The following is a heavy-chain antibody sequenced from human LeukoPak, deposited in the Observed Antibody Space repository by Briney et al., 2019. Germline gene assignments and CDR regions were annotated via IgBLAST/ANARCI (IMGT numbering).Heavy chain of an antibody. J-gene: IGHJ4*02. CDR3: AKDISGYYRPFDY. V-gene: IGHV3-23*01. CDR2: ISAGGGGT. CDR1: GFTFTGYA. Sequence: GGSLTLSCAASGFTFTGYAMNWVRQAPGKGLEWVSGISAGGGGTYDADSAKGRFTISRDNSKNTLYLQMNSLRAEDTAVYYCAKDISGYYRPFDYWGQGTLVTVSS. D-gene: IGHD3-22*01.